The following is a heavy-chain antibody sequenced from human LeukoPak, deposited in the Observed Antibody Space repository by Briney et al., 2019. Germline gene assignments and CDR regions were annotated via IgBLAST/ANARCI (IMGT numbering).Heavy chain of an antibody. CDR3: ARTEAKYYYYGMDV. J-gene: IGHJ6*02. Sequence: ETLSLICTVSGGSISNYYWTLIRQPDGKGLEWIGRSYHSGNTNYNPSLKSRVTMSADTSKNQFSLKLSSVTAADTAVYYCARTEAKYYYYGMDVWGQGTTVTVSS. CDR2: SYHSGNT. CDR1: GGSISNYY. V-gene: IGHV4-4*07. D-gene: IGHD2/OR15-2a*01.